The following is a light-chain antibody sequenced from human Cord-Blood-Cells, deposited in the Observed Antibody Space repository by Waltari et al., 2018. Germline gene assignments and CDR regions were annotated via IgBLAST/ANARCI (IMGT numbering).Light chain of an antibody. J-gene: IGLJ3*02. CDR3: SSYTSSSTLGV. CDR1: SRTVGGYNY. V-gene: IGLV2-14*03. CDR2: DVS. Sequence: QSALTQPASVSGPPGQSIPISCTGTSRTVGGYNYVSWYQQHPGKAPKLMIYDVSNRPSGVSNRCSGSKSGNTASLTISGLQAEDEADYYCSSYTSSSTLGVFGGGTKLTVL.